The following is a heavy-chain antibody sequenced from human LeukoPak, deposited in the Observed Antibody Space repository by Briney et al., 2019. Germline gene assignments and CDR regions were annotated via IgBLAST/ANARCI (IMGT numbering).Heavy chain of an antibody. CDR1: GYTFADYF. D-gene: IGHD1-26*01. CDR3: ARDVSYTPNWEFDY. J-gene: IGHJ4*02. V-gene: IGHV1-2*06. Sequence: ASVKVSCKTSGYTFADYFIHWVRQARGQGLEWMGRINANSGVTEYEQKFQGRVTMTRDTSISTAYVEVNWLISDDTAIYYCARDVSYTPNWEFDYWGQGTLVTVSS. CDR2: INANSGVT.